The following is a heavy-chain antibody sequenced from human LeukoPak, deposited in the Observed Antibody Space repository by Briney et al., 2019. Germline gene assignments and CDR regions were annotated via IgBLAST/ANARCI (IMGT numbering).Heavy chain of an antibody. CDR2: ISGSGGST. CDR1: GFTFSSYA. D-gene: IGHD6-13*01. V-gene: IGHV3-23*01. J-gene: IGHJ4*02. Sequence: PGGSLRLSCAASGFTFSSYAMSWVRQAPGKGLEWVSAISGSGGSTYYADSVKGRFTISRDNSKNTLYLQMNSLRAEDTAVYYCAKVFLLRTAAGGDYWGQGTLVTVSS. CDR3: AKVFLLRTAAGGDY.